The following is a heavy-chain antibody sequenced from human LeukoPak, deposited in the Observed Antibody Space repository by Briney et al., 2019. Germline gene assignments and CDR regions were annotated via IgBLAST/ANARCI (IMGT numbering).Heavy chain of an antibody. CDR1: GGTFSNYA. Sequence: ASVKVSCKASGGTFSNYAISWVRQAPGQGLEWMGGIIPIFGTANYAQKFQGRVTITADESTSTAYMELSSLRSEDTAVYYCARYTSVTGTGGRNLYSFDYWGQGTLVTVSS. D-gene: IGHD1-7*01. CDR3: ARYTSVTGTGGRNLYSFDY. CDR2: IIPIFGTA. J-gene: IGHJ4*02. V-gene: IGHV1-69*13.